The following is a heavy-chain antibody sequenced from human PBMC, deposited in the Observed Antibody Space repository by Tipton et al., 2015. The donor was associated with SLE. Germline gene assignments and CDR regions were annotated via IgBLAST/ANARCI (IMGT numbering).Heavy chain of an antibody. CDR3: ARGGGDFGLKN. CDR1: GGSISSGGYY. Sequence: TLSLTCSVSGGSISSGGYYWSWIRRHPGKGLEWIGYSHYSGNTYYNTSLKSRVTISVDTSKNQFSLKLSSVTAADTAVYYCARGGGDFGLKNWGQGTLVTVSS. V-gene: IGHV4-31*03. J-gene: IGHJ4*02. CDR2: SHYSGNT. D-gene: IGHD3/OR15-3a*01.